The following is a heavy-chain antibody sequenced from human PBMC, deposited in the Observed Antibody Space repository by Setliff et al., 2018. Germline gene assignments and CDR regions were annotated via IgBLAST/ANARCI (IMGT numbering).Heavy chain of an antibody. J-gene: IGHJ4*02. V-gene: IGHV4-59*08. D-gene: IGHD3-22*01. CDR3: ARHRRDSSGNYFVGLYYFDY. CDR1: GASISSYY. CDR2: IYYGGTT. Sequence: PSETLSLTCTVSGASISSYYWSWIRQPPGKGLEWIGYIYYGGTTNYNPSLKSRVSISLDTSKSQFSLRLSSLTAADTAVYYCARHRRDSSGNYFVGLYYFDYWGQGTPVTVLL.